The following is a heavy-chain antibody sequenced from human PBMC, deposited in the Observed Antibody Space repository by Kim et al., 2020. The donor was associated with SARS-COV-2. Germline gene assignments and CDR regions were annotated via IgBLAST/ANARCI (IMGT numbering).Heavy chain of an antibody. CDR1: GYTFTSYA. J-gene: IGHJ4*02. CDR2: INTNTGNP. Sequence: ASVKVSCKASGYTFTSYALSWVRQAPGQGFEWMGWINTNTGNPTYAQAFTGRFVFSLDISVSTAYLQISSLKAEDTAVYYCARVDAVAGGNWNDYWGQGTLVTVSS. CDR3: ARVDAVAGGNWNDY. D-gene: IGHD6-19*01. V-gene: IGHV7-4-1*02.